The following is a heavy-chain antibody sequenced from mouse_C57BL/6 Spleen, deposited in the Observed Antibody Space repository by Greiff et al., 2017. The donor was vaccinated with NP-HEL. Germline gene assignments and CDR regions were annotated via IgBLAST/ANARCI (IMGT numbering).Heavy chain of an antibody. CDR2: INYDGSST. CDR3: ARDDYYGGSYGFAY. J-gene: IGHJ3*01. CDR1: GFTFSDYY. Sequence: EVQRVESEGGLVQPGSSMKLSCTASGFTFSDYYMAWVRQVPEKGLEWVANINYDGSSTYYLDSLKSRFIISRDNAKNILYLQMSSLKSEDTATYYCARDDYYGGSYGFAYWGQGTLVTVSA. V-gene: IGHV5-16*01. D-gene: IGHD1-1*01.